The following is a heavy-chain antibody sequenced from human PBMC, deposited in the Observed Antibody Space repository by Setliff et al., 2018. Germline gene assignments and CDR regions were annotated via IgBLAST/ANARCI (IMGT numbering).Heavy chain of an antibody. V-gene: IGHV4-59*01. Sequence: SETLSLTCSVSGDSMSFSYWSWIRQPPGKGLEWIGYIYYSGSTDSHPSLKSRVSISIDTSKNQFSLNVRSVTAADTAIYYCARGRGYCSSTSCSTYYYYGMDVWGQGTTVTVSS. D-gene: IGHD2-2*01. CDR1: GDSMSFSY. CDR2: IYYSGST. J-gene: IGHJ6*02. CDR3: ARGRGYCSSTSCSTYYYYGMDV.